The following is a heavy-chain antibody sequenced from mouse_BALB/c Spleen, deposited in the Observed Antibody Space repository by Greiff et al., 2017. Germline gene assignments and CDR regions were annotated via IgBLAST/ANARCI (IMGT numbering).Heavy chain of an antibody. J-gene: IGHJ1*01. Sequence: EVKLVESGGGLVKPGGSLKLSCAASGFTFSSYAMSWVRQSPEKRLEWVAEISRGGSYTYYPDTVTGRFTISRDNAKNTLYLEMSSLRSEDTAMYYCARGGDYDDVGYLDVWGAGTTVTVSS. D-gene: IGHD2-4*01. CDR3: ARGGDYDDVGYLDV. CDR1: GFTFSSYA. CDR2: ISRGGSYT. V-gene: IGHV5-9-4*01.